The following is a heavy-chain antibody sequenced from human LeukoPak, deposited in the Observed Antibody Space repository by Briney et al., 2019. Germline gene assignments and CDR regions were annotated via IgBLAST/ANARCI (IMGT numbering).Heavy chain of an antibody. V-gene: IGHV3-21*01. CDR1: GFTFSSYS. CDR2: ISSSSSYI. J-gene: IGHJ6*03. CDR3: ARAIYDFWSGYTGNNYYYYYMDV. Sequence: GGSLRLSCAASGFTFSSYSMNWIRQAPGKGLEWVSSISSSSSYIYYADSVKGRFTISRDNAKNSLYLQMNSLRAEDTAVYYCARAIYDFWSGYTGNNYYYYYMDVWGKGTTVTVSS. D-gene: IGHD3-3*01.